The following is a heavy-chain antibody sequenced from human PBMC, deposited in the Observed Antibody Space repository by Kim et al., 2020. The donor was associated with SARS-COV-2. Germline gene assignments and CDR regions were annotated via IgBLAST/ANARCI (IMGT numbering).Heavy chain of an antibody. CDR2: INPSGGST. CDR1: GYTFTSSH. J-gene: IGHJ5*02. D-gene: IGHD3-10*01. V-gene: IGHV1-46*03. CDR3: ARGTWDGGGWGYGSGQYNRVDP. Sequence: ASVKVSCKASGYTFTSSHIQWVRQAPGQGLEWVGIINPSGGSTTYAQKLQGRVTMTRDTYTGTVYMELSSLRSEDTALYYCARGTWDGGGWGYGSGQYNRVDPWGHGTRVAVSS.